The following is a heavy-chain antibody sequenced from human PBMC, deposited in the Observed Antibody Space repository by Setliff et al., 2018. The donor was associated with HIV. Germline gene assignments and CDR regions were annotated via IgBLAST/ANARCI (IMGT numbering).Heavy chain of an antibody. D-gene: IGHD3-3*01. J-gene: IGHJ6*02. CDR2: IKYDGSEQ. Sequence: PGGSLRLSCIGSGFTLSSHWMSWVRQAPGKGLEWVANIKYDGSEQHYVDSVKGRFTISRDNVNNSMYLEMNSLRAEDTALYYCARDGHYFDFWDGSYYYHGMDVWGQGTTVTVSS. V-gene: IGHV3-7*01. CDR1: GFTLSSHW. CDR3: ARDGHYFDFWDGSYYYHGMDV.